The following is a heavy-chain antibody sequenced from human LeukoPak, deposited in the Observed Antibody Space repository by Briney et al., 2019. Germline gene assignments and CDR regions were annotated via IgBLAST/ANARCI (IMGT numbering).Heavy chain of an antibody. J-gene: IGHJ4*02. CDR1: GFTFRSYG. CDR2: IWFDGSKR. D-gene: IGHD3-22*01. V-gene: IGHV3-33*03. CDR3: AFAMIDDWVYDY. Sequence: GGSLRLSCAASGFTFRSYGMHWVRQAPGKGLDWVAVIWFDGSKRYYGDSVKGRFTISRDNAKNSLYLQMNSLRAEDTAVYYCAFAMIDDWVYDYWGQGTLVTVSS.